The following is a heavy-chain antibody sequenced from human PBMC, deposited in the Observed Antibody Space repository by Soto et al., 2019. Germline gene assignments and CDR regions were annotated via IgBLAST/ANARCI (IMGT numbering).Heavy chain of an antibody. CDR2: IRTNGGST. V-gene: IGHV3-64D*06. Sequence: PGVSLRLSCSASGFTFSSYAMHWVRQAPGKGLEYVSSIRTNGGSTHYADSVKGRFTISRDNSKNTQYLQMSSLRADDTAVYYCVKGEYYYDSSGYYPFDYWGQGA. D-gene: IGHD3-22*01. CDR3: VKGEYYYDSSGYYPFDY. CDR1: GFTFSSYA. J-gene: IGHJ4*02.